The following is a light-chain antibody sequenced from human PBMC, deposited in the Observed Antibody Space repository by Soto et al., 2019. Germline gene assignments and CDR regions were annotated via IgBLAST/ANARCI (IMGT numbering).Light chain of an antibody. Sequence: DIPMTQSPSTLSASVGDRVTITCRASQSISSWLAWYQQKPGKAPKLLIYDASSLESGVPSRFSGSGSGTEFTLTISSLQPDDFATYYCQQYNSAETFGQGTKVEIK. CDR2: DAS. V-gene: IGKV1-5*01. CDR1: QSISSW. J-gene: IGKJ1*01. CDR3: QQYNSAET.